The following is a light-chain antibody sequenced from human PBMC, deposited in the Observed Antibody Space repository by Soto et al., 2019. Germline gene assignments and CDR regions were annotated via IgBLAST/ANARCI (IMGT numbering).Light chain of an antibody. CDR1: SSNIGVNY. J-gene: IGLJ3*02. Sequence: QLVLTQPPSASGTPGQRVRISCSGSSSNIGVNYVYWYQHLPGTAPKLLIYRNDQRPSGVPDRFSGSKSGTSVSLAISGLRSEDEADYYCAVWDDSLNGWVFGGGTKLTVL. CDR2: RND. V-gene: IGLV1-47*01. CDR3: AVWDDSLNGWV.